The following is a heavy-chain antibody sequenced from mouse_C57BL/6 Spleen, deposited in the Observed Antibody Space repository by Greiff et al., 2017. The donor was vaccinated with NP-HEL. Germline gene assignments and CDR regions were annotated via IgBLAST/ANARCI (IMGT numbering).Heavy chain of an antibody. V-gene: IGHV5-16*01. CDR3: ARDREDGNYAMDY. CDR2: INYDGSST. J-gene: IGHJ4*01. Sequence: EVKLVESEGGLVQPGSSMKLSCTASGFTFSDYYMAWVRQVPEKGLEWVANINYDGSSTYYLDSLKSRFIISRDNAKNILYLQMSSLKSEDTATYYCARDREDGNYAMDYWGQGTSVTVSS. CDR1: GFTFSDYY. D-gene: IGHD1-1*01.